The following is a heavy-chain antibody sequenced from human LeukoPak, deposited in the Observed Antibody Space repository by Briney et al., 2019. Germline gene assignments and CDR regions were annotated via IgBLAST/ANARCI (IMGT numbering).Heavy chain of an antibody. D-gene: IGHD6-19*01. Sequence: PGGSLRLSCAASGFNFSRYPMSWVRQAPGKGLEWVSTLSAAGGGTYYADSVRGRFTISRDDSKNTLYLQMFSLRAEDTALYYCAKTSSSGWYAFDSWGQGTLVTVSS. CDR2: LSAAGGGT. CDR1: GFNFSRYP. J-gene: IGHJ4*02. CDR3: AKTSSSGWYAFDS. V-gene: IGHV3-23*01.